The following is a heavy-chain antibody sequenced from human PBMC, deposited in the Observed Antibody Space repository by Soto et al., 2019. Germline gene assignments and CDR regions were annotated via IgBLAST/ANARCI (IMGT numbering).Heavy chain of an antibody. D-gene: IGHD3-16*02. V-gene: IGHV3-23*01. CDR3: AKRSSPYVWGSYRYFDY. J-gene: IGHJ4*02. Sequence: GGSLRLSCAASGFTFSSYAMSWVRQAPGKGLEWVSAISGSGGSTYYADSVKGRFTISRDNSKNTLYLQMNSLRAEDTAVYYCAKRSSPYVWGSYRYFDYRGQGTLVTVSS. CDR2: ISGSGGST. CDR1: GFTFSSYA.